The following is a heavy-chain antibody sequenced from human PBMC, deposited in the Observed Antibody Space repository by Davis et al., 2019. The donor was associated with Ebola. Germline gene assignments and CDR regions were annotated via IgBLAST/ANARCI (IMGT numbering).Heavy chain of an antibody. CDR3: ARDDYNRAWSISL. J-gene: IGHJ4*02. CDR1: GASITNVY. CDR2: IPSSGIA. Sequence: PSGSLSLTCTVSGASITNVYCNWVRQTAGEGLQCTRRIPSSGIANYSPSPKSRVTMSGDTSKNQFSLKLTSVTAADTAIYYCARDDYNRAWSISLWGPGTLVTVSS. D-gene: IGHD3-10*01. V-gene: IGHV4-4*07.